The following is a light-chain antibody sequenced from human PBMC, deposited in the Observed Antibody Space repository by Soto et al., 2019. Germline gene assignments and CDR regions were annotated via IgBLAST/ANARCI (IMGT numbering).Light chain of an antibody. Sequence: ETVMTQSPATLSVSPGERVTLSCRASQSINSNLAWYQPRPGQAPRVLIYDASTRATAVPARFSGSGSGTEFTLTISSLQSEDFAVYYCQQYNNWPPDYTFGQGTKLEIK. CDR2: DAS. CDR1: QSINSN. V-gene: IGKV3-15*01. CDR3: QQYNNWPPDYT. J-gene: IGKJ2*01.